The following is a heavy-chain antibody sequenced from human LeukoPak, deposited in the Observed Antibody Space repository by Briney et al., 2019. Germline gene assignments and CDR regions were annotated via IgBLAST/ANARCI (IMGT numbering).Heavy chain of an antibody. Sequence: GRSLSLSCAASGFTLSSYWMHWVRQAPGKGLVWVSRINSDGSSTSYADSVKGRFTISRDNAKNTLYLQMNSLRAEDTAVYYSARDTNTAMVTHIDYWGQGTLVTVSS. CDR1: GFTLSSYW. CDR2: INSDGSST. D-gene: IGHD5-18*01. J-gene: IGHJ4*02. V-gene: IGHV3-74*01. CDR3: ARDTNTAMVTHIDY.